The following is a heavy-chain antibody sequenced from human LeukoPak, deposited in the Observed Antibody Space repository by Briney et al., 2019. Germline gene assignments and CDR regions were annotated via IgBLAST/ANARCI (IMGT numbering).Heavy chain of an antibody. J-gene: IGHJ4*02. CDR1: GFTFSGSA. CDR3: TSGYCSSTSCFDY. D-gene: IGHD2-2*03. V-gene: IGHV3-73*01. Sequence: GGSLRLSCAASGFTFSGSAMHWVRQASGKGLEWVGRIRSKANSYATAYAASVKGGFTISRDDSKNTAYLQMNSLKTEDTAVYYCTSGYCSSTSCFDYWGQGTLVTVSS. CDR2: IRSKANSYAT.